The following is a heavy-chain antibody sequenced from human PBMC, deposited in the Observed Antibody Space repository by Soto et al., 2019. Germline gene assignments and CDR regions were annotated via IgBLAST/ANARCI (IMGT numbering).Heavy chain of an antibody. D-gene: IGHD5-12*01. CDR2: ITSRSDYI. CDR3: ARVDGYTYPNDY. CDR1: GFTFSSYA. V-gene: IGHV3-21*01. J-gene: IGHJ4*02. Sequence: GGSLRLSCAASGFTFSSYAMSWVRQAPGKGLEWVSSITSRSDYIYYADSVRGRFTISRDNAKNSLFLQMNRLRAEDTAVYYCARVDGYTYPNDYWGQGTLVTVSS.